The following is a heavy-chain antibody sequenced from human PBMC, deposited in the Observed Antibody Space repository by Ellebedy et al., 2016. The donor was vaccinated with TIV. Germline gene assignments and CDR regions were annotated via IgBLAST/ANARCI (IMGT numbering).Heavy chain of an antibody. J-gene: IGHJ4*02. V-gene: IGHV1-8*01. CDR1: GYTFTSYD. CDR2: MNPNSGNT. D-gene: IGHD6-13*01. Sequence: ASVKVSCXASGYTFTSYDINWVRQATGQGLEWMGWMNPNSGNTGYAQKFQGRVTMTRNTSISTAYMELSSLSSEDTAVYYCAVVPFSRSWTKTFDYWGQGTLVIVSS. CDR3: AVVPFSRSWTKTFDY.